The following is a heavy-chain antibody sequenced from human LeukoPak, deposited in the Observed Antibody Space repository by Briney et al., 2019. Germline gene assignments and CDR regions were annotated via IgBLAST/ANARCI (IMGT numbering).Heavy chain of an antibody. Sequence: GASVKVSCKASGYTFTSYDINWVRQATGQGLEWMGWMNPKSGNTGYAQKFQGRVTMTRNTSISTAYMELSSLRPEDTAVYYCARGYCSGGSCSHYYYGMDVWGQGTTVTVSS. V-gene: IGHV1-8*01. D-gene: IGHD2-15*01. CDR3: ARGYCSGGSCSHYYYGMDV. CDR1: GYTFTSYD. J-gene: IGHJ6*02. CDR2: MNPKSGNT.